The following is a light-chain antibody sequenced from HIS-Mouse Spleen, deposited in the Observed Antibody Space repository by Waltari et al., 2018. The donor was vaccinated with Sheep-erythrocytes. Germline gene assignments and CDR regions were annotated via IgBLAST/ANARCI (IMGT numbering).Light chain of an antibody. Sequence: QSALTQPASVSGSPGQSITISCTGTSSDVGSYNLVSWYQQHPGKAPKLMIYEGSKRPLGVAQRFSGSKSGNTASLTISGLQAEDEADYYCCSYAGSSTWVFGGGTKLTVL. CDR1: SSDVGSYNL. V-gene: IGLV2-23*01. CDR3: CSYAGSSTWV. J-gene: IGLJ3*02. CDR2: EGS.